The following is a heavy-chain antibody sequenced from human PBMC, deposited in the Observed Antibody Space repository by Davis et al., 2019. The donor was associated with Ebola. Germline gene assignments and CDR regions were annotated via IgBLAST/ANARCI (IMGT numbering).Heavy chain of an antibody. CDR3: TSRIITTNDY. CDR1: GFTFSNAW. CDR2: VKTTREGGRT. V-gene: IGHV3-15*07. D-gene: IGHD1-26*01. J-gene: IGHJ4*02. Sequence: PGGSLRLSCAASGFTFSNAWMNWVRLAPGKGLEWVGRVKTTREGGRTDCAAPVEGRFCISRDDSKNTLYLQMNSLTTEDTAVYYCTSRIITTNDYWGQGTLVTVSS.